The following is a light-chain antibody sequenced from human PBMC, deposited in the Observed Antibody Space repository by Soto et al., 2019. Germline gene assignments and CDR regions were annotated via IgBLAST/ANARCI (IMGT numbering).Light chain of an antibody. CDR3: QTWGTGLLV. CDR1: SGHSSYA. V-gene: IGLV4-69*01. J-gene: IGLJ3*02. CDR2: LNSDGSH. Sequence: QSVLTQSPSASASLGASVKLTCTLSSGHSSYAIAWHQQQPEKGPRYLMKLNSDGSHSKGDGIPDRVSGSSSRAERYLTISGLHSEDEADYSCQTWGTGLLVFGGGTKLTVL.